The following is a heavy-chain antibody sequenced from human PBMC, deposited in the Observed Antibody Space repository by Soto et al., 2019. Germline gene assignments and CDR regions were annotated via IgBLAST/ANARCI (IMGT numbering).Heavy chain of an antibody. Sequence: QLQLQESGPGLVKPSETLSLTCTVSGGSMSNGGYYWGWIRQPPGKGLEWIGSIYYSGSTYNNPSLMSRLTMSIDTSKTQFFLKVTSVTAADTAVYYCARSRGEPPEGFDYWGQGTLVTVSS. V-gene: IGHV4-39*01. CDR1: GGSMSNGGYY. D-gene: IGHD3-16*01. CDR3: ARSRGEPPEGFDY. J-gene: IGHJ4*02. CDR2: IYYSGST.